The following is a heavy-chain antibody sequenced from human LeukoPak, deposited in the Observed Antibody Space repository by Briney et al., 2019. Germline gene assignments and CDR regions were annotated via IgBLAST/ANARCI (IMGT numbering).Heavy chain of an antibody. J-gene: IGHJ4*02. CDR2: IHHSGAT. CDR1: GGPFSGYY. Sequence: SETLSLTCGVYGGPFSGYYWSWIRQPPGKGLEWIGDIHHSGATNYHPSLKSRVTISVDTSRNQFSLKLNSVTAADTAVYYCARVGDTSSYYYYFDYWGQGTLVTVSS. V-gene: IGHV4-34*01. D-gene: IGHD3-22*01. CDR3: ARVGDTSSYYYYFDY.